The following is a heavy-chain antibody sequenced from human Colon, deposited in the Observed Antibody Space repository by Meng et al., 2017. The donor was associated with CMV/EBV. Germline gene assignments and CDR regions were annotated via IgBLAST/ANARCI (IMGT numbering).Heavy chain of an antibody. Sequence: ASVKVSCKASGYTFTSYDINWVRQATGQGLEWMGWMNPNSGNTGYAQKFQGRVTITADKSTSTAYMELSSLRSEDTAVYYCARDPTYCSSTSCYDGDYWGQGTLVTVSS. CDR2: MNPNSGNT. CDR3: ARDPTYCSSTSCYDGDY. V-gene: IGHV1-8*01. J-gene: IGHJ4*02. CDR1: GYTFTSYD. D-gene: IGHD2-2*01.